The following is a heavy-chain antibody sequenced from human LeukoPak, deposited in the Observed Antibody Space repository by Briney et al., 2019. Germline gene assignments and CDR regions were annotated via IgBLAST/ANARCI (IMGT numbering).Heavy chain of an antibody. Sequence: SETLSLTCTVSGGSISSYYWSWIRQPPGKGLEWIGYIYHSGSTKYNTSLKSGVTISLGTSKSQFSLKLSSVTAADTAVYYCARYADCTTTRCFSSWFDPWGQGTLVTVSS. CDR1: GGSISSYY. V-gene: IGHV4-59*01. CDR3: ARYADCTTTRCFSSWFDP. D-gene: IGHD2-2*01. CDR2: IYHSGST. J-gene: IGHJ5*02.